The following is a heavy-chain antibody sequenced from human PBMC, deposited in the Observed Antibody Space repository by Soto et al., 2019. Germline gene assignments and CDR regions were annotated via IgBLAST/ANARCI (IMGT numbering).Heavy chain of an antibody. J-gene: IGHJ5*02. CDR3: AKDWRFSWPGP. CDR1: GFTFSIYA. Sequence: WGSLRLSCAASGFTFSIYAMSWVRQAPGKGLEWVSAISGSGGSTYYADSVKGRFTISRDNSKNTLYLQMNSLRAEDTAVYYCAKDWRFSWPGPWGQGTLVTVSS. V-gene: IGHV3-23*01. CDR2: ISGSGGST. D-gene: IGHD3-3*01.